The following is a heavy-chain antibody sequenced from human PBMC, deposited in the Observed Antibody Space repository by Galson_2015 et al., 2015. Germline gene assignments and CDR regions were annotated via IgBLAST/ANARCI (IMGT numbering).Heavy chain of an antibody. J-gene: IGHJ6*03. D-gene: IGHD2-15*01. V-gene: IGHV3-21*01. CDR1: GFTFSSYS. CDR2: ISSSSSYI. Sequence: FLRLSCAASGFTFSSYSMNWVRQAPGKGLEWVSSISSSSSYIYYADSVKGRFTISRDNAKNSLYLQMNSLRAEDTAVYYCARAAGYCSGGSCYPGGYYYYYMDVWGKGTTVTVSS. CDR3: ARAAGYCSGGSCYPGGYYYYYMDV.